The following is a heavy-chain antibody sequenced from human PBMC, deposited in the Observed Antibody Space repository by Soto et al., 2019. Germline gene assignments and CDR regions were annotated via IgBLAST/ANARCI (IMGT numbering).Heavy chain of an antibody. CDR1: GGSFSGYY. D-gene: IGHD5-18*01. J-gene: IGHJ6*02. V-gene: IGHV4-34*01. CDR3: ARGERYSYGSGSDYYYYGMDV. CDR2: INHSGST. Sequence: SETLSLTCAVYGGSFSGYYWSWIRQPPGKGLEWIGEINHSGSTNYNPSLKSRVTISVDTSKNQFSLKLSSVTAADTAVYYCARGERYSYGSGSDYYYYGMDVWGQGTKVTVSS.